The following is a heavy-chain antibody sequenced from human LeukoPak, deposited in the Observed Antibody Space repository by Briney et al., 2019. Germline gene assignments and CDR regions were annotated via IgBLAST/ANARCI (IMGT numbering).Heavy chain of an antibody. Sequence: GGSLRLSCAASGFTFSSYWMSWVRQAPGKGLEWVANIKQDGSEKYYVDSVKGRLTIYRDNAKNSLYLQMNSLRAEDTAVYYCARAAPSQAAMVFGGQGTLVTVSS. CDR2: IKQDGSEK. CDR3: ARAAPSQAAMVF. V-gene: IGHV3-7*01. D-gene: IGHD5-18*01. J-gene: IGHJ4*02. CDR1: GFTFSSYW.